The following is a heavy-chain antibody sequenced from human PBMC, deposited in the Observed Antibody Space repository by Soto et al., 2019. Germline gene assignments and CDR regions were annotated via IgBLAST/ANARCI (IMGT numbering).Heavy chain of an antibody. CDR2: INWNGGST. Sequence: PGGSLRLSCAASGFTFDDYGMSWVRQAPGKGLEWVSCINWNGGSTGYADSVKGRFTISRDNAKNSLYLQMNSLRAEDTALYYCARVLGGYYYSAYYYYYGMDVWGQGTTVTVSS. D-gene: IGHD3-22*01. CDR3: ARVLGGYYYSAYYYYYGMDV. J-gene: IGHJ6*02. V-gene: IGHV3-20*04. CDR1: GFTFDDYG.